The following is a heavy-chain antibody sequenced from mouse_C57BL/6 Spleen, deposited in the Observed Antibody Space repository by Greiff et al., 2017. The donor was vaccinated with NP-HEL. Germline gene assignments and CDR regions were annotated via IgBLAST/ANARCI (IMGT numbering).Heavy chain of an antibody. CDR1: GYAFSSYW. J-gene: IGHJ4*01. V-gene: IGHV1-80*01. CDR2: IYPGDGDT. Sequence: QVQLQQSGAELVKPGASVKISCKASGYAFSSYWMNWVKQRPGKGLEWIGQIYPGDGDTNYNGKFKGKATLTADKSSSTAYMQLSSLTSEDSAVYFCARSDDSYAMDYWGQGTSVTVSS. CDR3: ARSDDSYAMDY.